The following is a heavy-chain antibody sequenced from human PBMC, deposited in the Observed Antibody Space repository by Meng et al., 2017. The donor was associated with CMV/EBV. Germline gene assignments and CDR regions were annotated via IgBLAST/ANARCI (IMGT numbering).Heavy chain of an antibody. J-gene: IGHJ4*02. Sequence: GGSLSLSCAASGFTFSGYWMTWVRQAPGKGLEWVANIKQDGSEKYYVDSVKGRFTISRDNAKNSLSLQMNSLRAEDTAVYYCSSDCSGASCYITNWGRGTLVTVSS. D-gene: IGHD2-2*02. CDR1: GFTFSGYW. CDR2: IKQDGSEK. CDR3: SSDCSGASCYITN. V-gene: IGHV3-7*01.